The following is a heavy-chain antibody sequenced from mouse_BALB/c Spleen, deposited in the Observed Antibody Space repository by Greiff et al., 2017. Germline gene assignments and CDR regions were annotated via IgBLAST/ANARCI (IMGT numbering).Heavy chain of an antibody. CDR2: ISNLAYSI. V-gene: IGHV5-15*02. CDR3: ARGDYGYGFDY. CDR1: GFTFSDYG. D-gene: IGHD1-2*01. J-gene: IGHJ2*01. Sequence: DVHLVESGGGLVQPGGSRKLSCAASGFTFSDYGMAWVRQAPGKGPEWVAFISNLAYSIYYADTVTGRFTISRENAKNTLYLEMSSLRSEDTAMYYCARGDYGYGFDYWGQGTTLTVSS.